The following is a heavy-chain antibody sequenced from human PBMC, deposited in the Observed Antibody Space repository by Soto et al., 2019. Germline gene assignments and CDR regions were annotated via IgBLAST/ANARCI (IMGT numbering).Heavy chain of an antibody. Sequence: QVQLVESGGGVVQPGRSLRLSCAASGFTFSSYGMHWVRQAPGKGLEWVAVISYDGSNKYYADSVKGRFTISRDNSKNTXXLQMTSLRAEDTAVYYCAKDSTVVVTAIGSWYFDLWGRGTLVTVSS. D-gene: IGHD2-21*02. V-gene: IGHV3-30*18. J-gene: IGHJ2*01. CDR1: GFTFSSYG. CDR2: ISYDGSNK. CDR3: AKDSTVVVTAIGSWYFDL.